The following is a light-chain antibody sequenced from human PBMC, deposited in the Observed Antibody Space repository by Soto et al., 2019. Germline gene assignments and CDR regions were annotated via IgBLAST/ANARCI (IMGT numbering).Light chain of an antibody. J-gene: IGKJ4*01. V-gene: IGKV3-20*01. CDR3: QQYGSSPLT. CDR2: GAS. CDR1: QSVSSSY. Sequence: EIVLTQSPGTLSLYPGERATLSCRASQSVSSSYLAWYQQKPGQAPRLLIYGASSRATGIPDRFSGSGSGTDFTLNISRLEPEDFAVYYCQQYGSSPLTFGGGTKVEIK.